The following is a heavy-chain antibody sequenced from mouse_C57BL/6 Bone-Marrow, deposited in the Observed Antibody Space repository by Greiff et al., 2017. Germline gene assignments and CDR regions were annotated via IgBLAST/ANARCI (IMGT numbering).Heavy chain of an antibody. V-gene: IGHV1-42*01. CDR3: ASYARHDGYYYFDY. Sequence: EVQLVEPGPELVKPGASVKISCKASGYSFTGYYMNWVKQSPEKSLEWIGEINPSTGGTTYNQKFKAKATLTVDKSSSTAYMQLKSLTSEDSAVYYCASYARHDGYYYFDYWGQGTTLTVSS. D-gene: IGHD2-3*01. J-gene: IGHJ2*01. CDR2: INPSTGGT. CDR1: GYSFTGYY.